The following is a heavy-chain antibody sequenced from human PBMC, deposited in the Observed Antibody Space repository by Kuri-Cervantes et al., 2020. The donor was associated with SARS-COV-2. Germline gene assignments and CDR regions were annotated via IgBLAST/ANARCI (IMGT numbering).Heavy chain of an antibody. V-gene: IGHV3-30-3*01. CDR2: ISYDGSNK. CDR3: ARGDAFDI. CDR1: GFTFSSYA. Sequence: GGSLRLSCAASGFTFSSYAMHWVRQAPGKGLEWVAVISYDGSNKYYADSVKGRFTISRDNSKNTLYLQMNSLRAEDTAVYYCARGDAFDIWGRGTLVTVSS. D-gene: IGHD3-16*01. J-gene: IGHJ2*01.